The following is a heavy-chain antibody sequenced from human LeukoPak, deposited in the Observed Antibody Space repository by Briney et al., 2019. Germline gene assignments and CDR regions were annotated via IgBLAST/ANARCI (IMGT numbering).Heavy chain of an antibody. CDR2: INPNSGGT. CDR3: ARAPSFGDLPNYDY. CDR1: GYTFTGYY. Sequence: GASVKVSCKASGYTFTGYYMHWVRQAPGQGLEWMGWINPNSGGTNYAQKFQGRVTMTRDTSISTAYMELSRLRSDDTAVYYCARAPSFGDLPNYDYGGQETLVTVSS. J-gene: IGHJ4*02. D-gene: IGHD3-10*01. V-gene: IGHV1-2*02.